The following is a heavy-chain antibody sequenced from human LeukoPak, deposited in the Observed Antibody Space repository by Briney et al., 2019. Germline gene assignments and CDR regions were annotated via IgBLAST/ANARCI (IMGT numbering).Heavy chain of an antibody. CDR2: IIHTGST. D-gene: IGHD1-26*01. CDR3: ARDLVGATEYWFDP. J-gene: IGHJ5*02. Sequence: SETLSLTCAVYGGSFSGHYWSWIRQPPGKGLEWIGEIIHTGSTKYNPSLKSRVTMSVDTSKNQFSLKLSSVTAADTAVYYCARDLVGATEYWFDPWGQGTLVTVSS. V-gene: IGHV4-34*12. CDR1: GGSFSGHY.